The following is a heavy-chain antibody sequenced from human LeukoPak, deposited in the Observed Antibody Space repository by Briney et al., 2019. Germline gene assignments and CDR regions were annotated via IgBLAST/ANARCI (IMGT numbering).Heavy chain of an antibody. D-gene: IGHD3-3*01. CDR2: IKQDGTEK. V-gene: IGHV3-7*03. J-gene: IGHJ1*01. CDR1: GFTFSTYW. CDR3: AKDLAFWSGYYIRYFQH. Sequence: GGSLRLSCAASGFTFSTYWMSWVRQAPGKGLEWVAVIKQDGTEKYYVDSVKGRFTISRDNAKNSLYLQMNSLTAEDTAVYYCAKDLAFWSGYYIRYFQHWGQGTLVTVSS.